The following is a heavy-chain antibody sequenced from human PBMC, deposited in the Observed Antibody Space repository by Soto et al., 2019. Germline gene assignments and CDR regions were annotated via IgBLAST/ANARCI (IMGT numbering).Heavy chain of an antibody. CDR1: GFTVSSNY. CDR2: IYSGGST. D-gene: IGHD2-8*01. CDR3: AREAKDQWHAFDI. J-gene: IGHJ3*02. Sequence: EVQLVETGGGLIQPGGSLRLSCAASGFTVSSNYMSWVRQAPGKGLEWVSVIYSGGSTYYADSVKGRFTISRDNSKNTLYLQMNSLRAEDTAVYYCAREAKDQWHAFDIWGQGTMVTVSS. V-gene: IGHV3-53*02.